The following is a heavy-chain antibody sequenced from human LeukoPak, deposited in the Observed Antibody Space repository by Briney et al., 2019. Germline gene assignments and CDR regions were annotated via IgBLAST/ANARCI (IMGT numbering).Heavy chain of an antibody. Sequence: PGGSLRLSCAASGFTFSSYAMHWVRQAPGKGLEWVAVISYDGSNKYYADSVKGRFTISRDNSKNTLYLQMNSLRAEDTAVYYCAKDTCSSTGCYKRAFDIWGQGTMVTVSS. CDR2: ISYDGSNK. CDR3: AKDTCSSTGCYKRAFDI. CDR1: GFTFSSYA. D-gene: IGHD2-2*02. J-gene: IGHJ3*02. V-gene: IGHV3-30-3*01.